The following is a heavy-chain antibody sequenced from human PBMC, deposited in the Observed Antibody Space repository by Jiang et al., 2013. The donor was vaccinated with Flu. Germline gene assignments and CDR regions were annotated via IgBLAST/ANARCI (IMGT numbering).Heavy chain of an antibody. Sequence: QSGSELKEPGASVTISCKAIEYNFKCRSINWLRQAPGQGLEWMGWINVNTRRPTYAPGFAGRFVFSLDASVSTTYLQISNLKTEDTAVYYCARDLNYIHF. CDR1: EYNFKCRS. D-gene: IGHD3-10*01. CDR3: ARDLNYIHF. V-gene: IGHV7-4-1*02. CDR2: INVNTRRP. J-gene: IGHJ2*01.